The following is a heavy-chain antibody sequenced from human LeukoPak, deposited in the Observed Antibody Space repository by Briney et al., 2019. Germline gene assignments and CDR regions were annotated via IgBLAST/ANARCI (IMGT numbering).Heavy chain of an antibody. Sequence: SETLSLTCTVSGGSISSYYWSWIRQPAGKGLEWIGRIYTSGSTNYNPSLKSRVTMSVDTSKNQFSLKLSSVTAADTAVYYCARSGHTYYYDSSGYYPLDYWGQGTLVTVSS. CDR3: ARSGHTYYYDSSGYYPLDY. CDR2: IYTSGST. CDR1: GGSISSYY. V-gene: IGHV4-4*07. D-gene: IGHD3-22*01. J-gene: IGHJ4*02.